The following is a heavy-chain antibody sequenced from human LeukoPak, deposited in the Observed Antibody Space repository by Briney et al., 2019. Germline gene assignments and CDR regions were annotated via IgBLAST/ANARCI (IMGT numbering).Heavy chain of an antibody. CDR2: ISYDGSNK. J-gene: IGHJ4*02. CDR3: AREGVVVTASFDY. V-gene: IGHV3-30*03. Sequence: PGRSLRLSCAASGFTFSSYGMHWVRQAPGKGLEWVAVISYDGSNKYYADSVKGRFTISRDNSKNTLYLQMNSLRAEDTAVYYCAREGVVVTASFDYWGQRTLVTVSS. CDR1: GFTFSSYG. D-gene: IGHD2-21*02.